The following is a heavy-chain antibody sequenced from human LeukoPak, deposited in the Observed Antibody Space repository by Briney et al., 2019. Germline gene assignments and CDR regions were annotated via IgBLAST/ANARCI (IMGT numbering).Heavy chain of an antibody. CDR1: GFTLSSYA. J-gene: IGHJ4*02. V-gene: IGHV3-23*01. D-gene: IGHD5-24*01. Sequence: QSGGSLRLSCAASGFTLSSYAMSWVRQAPGKGLEWVSAISGSGGSTYYADSVKGRFTISRDNSKNTLYLQMNSLRAEDTAVYYCAKRDGYHHNGFDYWGQGTLVTVSS. CDR3: AKRDGYHHNGFDY. CDR2: ISGSGGST.